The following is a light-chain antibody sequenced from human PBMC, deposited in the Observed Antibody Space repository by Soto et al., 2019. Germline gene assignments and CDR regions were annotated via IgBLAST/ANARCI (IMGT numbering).Light chain of an antibody. CDR3: QQFYTTPWT. CDR2: WAS. J-gene: IGKJ1*01. CDR1: QTVLYSSNNKNY. Sequence: DIVMTQSPDSLAVSLGERATINCKSSQTVLYSSNNKNYLAWYQQKPGQPPKLLIYWASTRESGVPDRFSGSGSWTDFTLTISSLQPEDVAFYYCQQFYTTPWTFGQGTKVEIK. V-gene: IGKV4-1*01.